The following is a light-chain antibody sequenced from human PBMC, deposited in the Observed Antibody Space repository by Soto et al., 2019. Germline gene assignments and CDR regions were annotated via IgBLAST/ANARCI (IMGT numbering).Light chain of an antibody. V-gene: IGLV1-51*01. Sequence: QSALTQPPSVSAAPGQWVTISCSGSSSNIGNNYVSWYQQLPGTAPKLLIYDNDQRPLGIPGRFSGSTSGTSATLGITGLQTGDEADYYCGTWDSSLSAVVFGGGTKLTVL. CDR1: SSNIGNNY. CDR2: DND. CDR3: GTWDSSLSAVV. J-gene: IGLJ2*01.